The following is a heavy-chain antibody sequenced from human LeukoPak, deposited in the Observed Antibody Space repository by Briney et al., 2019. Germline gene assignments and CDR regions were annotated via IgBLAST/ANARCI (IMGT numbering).Heavy chain of an antibody. CDR1: GLTFSSYE. CDR3: AIGRIADSRP. D-gene: IGHD6-13*01. CDR2: ISSSGDTI. V-gene: IGHV3-48*03. J-gene: IGHJ5*02. Sequence: GGSLTLTCAASGLTFSSYEMNWVRQAPGKGLEWVSYISSSGDTIYYADSVKGRFTISRDNAKNSLYLQMNSLRAEDTAVYYCAIGRIADSRPWGQGTLVTVSS.